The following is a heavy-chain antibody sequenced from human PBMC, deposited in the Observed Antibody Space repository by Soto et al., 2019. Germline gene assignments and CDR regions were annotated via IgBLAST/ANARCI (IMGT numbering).Heavy chain of an antibody. D-gene: IGHD3-22*01. CDR2: IIPIFGTA. CDR3: ARGLGEYYYDSSGSRGY. Sequence: GASVKVSCKASGGTFSSYAISWVRQAPGQGLEWMGGIIPIFGTANYAQKFQGRVTITADESTSTAYMELSSLRSEDTAVYYCARGLGEYYYDSSGSRGYWGQGTLVTVSS. V-gene: IGHV1-69*13. J-gene: IGHJ4*02. CDR1: GGTFSSYA.